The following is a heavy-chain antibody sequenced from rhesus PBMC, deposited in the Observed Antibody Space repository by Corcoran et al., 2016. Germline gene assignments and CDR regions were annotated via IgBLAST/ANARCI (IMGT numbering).Heavy chain of an antibody. Sequence: QVQLQESGPGLVKPSETLSLTCAVSGYSISSGYYWGWIRQPPGKGLENIGYIRGSRGNTYNNPSLMYRVTISKDTPKNQFSLKLSSVTAADTAVYYCARHGGGYLDWFWAFDFWGQGLRVTVSS. J-gene: IGHJ3*01. V-gene: IGHV4-99*01. CDR2: IRGSRGNT. D-gene: IGHD3-3*01. CDR1: GYSISSGYY. CDR3: ARHGGGYLDWFWAFDF.